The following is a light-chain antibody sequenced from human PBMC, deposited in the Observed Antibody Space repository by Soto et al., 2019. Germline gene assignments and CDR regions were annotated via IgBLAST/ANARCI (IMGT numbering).Light chain of an antibody. CDR1: SSNIGSNT. CDR2: SNN. V-gene: IGLV1-44*01. CDR3: QIWDTNSDHLYV. Sequence: QSVLTQPPSASGTPGQRVTISCSGSSSNIGSNTVNWYQQLPGTAPKLLMYSNNQRPSGVPDRFSGSKSGTSASLAISGLQSEDEADYYCQIWDTNSDHLYVFGPGTKLTVL. J-gene: IGLJ1*01.